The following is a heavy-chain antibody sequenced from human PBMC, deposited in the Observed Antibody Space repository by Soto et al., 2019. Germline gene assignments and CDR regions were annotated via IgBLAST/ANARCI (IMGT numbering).Heavy chain of an antibody. CDR3: ARGPYMTTVTTNFDY. D-gene: IGHD4-17*01. CDR1: GFTFNNYW. J-gene: IGHJ4*02. V-gene: IGHV3-74*01. CDR2: INDDGSTI. Sequence: GGSLRLSCAASGFTFNNYWIHWVRQVPGKGLVWVSRINDDGSTIYYADSVKGRFTISRDNAKNSLHLQMNSLRAEDTAVYYCARGPYMTTVTTNFDYWGRGTLVTVSS.